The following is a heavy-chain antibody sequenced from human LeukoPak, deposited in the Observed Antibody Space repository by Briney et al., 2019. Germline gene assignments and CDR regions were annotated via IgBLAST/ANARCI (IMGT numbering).Heavy chain of an antibody. V-gene: IGHV3-53*01. J-gene: IGHJ4*02. CDR1: GFTLCSPY. Sequence: PVGSLRHSCAVSGFTLCSPYMTWGPHAPQKGREWVSPIRGDGGTSYADSVRDRFTISRDNSKNTLYLQMTSLRSDDSAVYYCVRDKGVVPTERFDYWGQGTLVTVSS. CDR2: IRGDGGT. D-gene: IGHD3-3*01. CDR3: VRDKGVVPTERFDY.